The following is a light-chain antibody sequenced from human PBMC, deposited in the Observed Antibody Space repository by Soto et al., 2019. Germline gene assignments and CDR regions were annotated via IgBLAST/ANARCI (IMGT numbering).Light chain of an antibody. J-gene: IGKJ4*01. Sequence: AIQMTQSPSSLFACVGDRVTITCRASQGITNDLGWYQQKPGKAPKLLIYSAFTLHSGVPSRFSGSGSGTEFTLTISSLQPEDFATYYCLQDYAYPLTFGGGTKVEIE. V-gene: IGKV1-6*01. CDR3: LQDYAYPLT. CDR2: SAF. CDR1: QGITND.